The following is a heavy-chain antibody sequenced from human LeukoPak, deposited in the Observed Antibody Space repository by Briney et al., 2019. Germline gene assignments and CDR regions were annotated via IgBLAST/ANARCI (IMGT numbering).Heavy chain of an antibody. Sequence: PSETLSLTCTVYGESLGGYYWTWIRQPPGKGLEWVGEIDHNGNTKYKSSLKSLLTISVDTSKNQFSLNLSSVTAADTAVYYCVSQDTAYSHGPYWGQGTLVAVSS. CDR3: VSQDTAYSHGPY. CDR2: IDHNGNT. D-gene: IGHD5-18*01. J-gene: IGHJ4*02. V-gene: IGHV4-34*01. CDR1: GESLGGYY.